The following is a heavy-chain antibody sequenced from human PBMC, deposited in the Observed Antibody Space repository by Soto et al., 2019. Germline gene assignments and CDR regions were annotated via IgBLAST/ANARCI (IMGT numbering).Heavy chain of an antibody. CDR2: IYYSGST. V-gene: IGHV4-31*03. J-gene: IGHJ4*02. D-gene: IGHD3-3*01. CDR1: GGSISSGGYY. CDR3: ARCRYDFWSGYYESFDY. Sequence: SETLSLTCTVSGGSISSGGYYWSWIRQHPGKGLEWIGYIYYSGSTYYNPSLKSRVTISVDTSKNQFSLKLSSVTAADTAVYYCARCRYDFWSGYYESFDYWGQGTLVTVSS.